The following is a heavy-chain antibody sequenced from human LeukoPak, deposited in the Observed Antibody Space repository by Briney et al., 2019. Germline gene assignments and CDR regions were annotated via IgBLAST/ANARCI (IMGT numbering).Heavy chain of an antibody. CDR3: ARGWQQLANWFDP. CDR2: ISTSGST. D-gene: IGHD6-13*01. CDR1: GGPISSGNYY. V-gene: IGHV4-31*03. J-gene: IGHJ5*02. Sequence: SQTLSLTCTVSGGPISSGNYYWSWIRQHPGKGLEWIGYISTSGSTYYNPSLKSRVSISLDTSNNQFSLKLTSVTAADTAVYYCARGWQQLANWFDPWGQGALVTVSS.